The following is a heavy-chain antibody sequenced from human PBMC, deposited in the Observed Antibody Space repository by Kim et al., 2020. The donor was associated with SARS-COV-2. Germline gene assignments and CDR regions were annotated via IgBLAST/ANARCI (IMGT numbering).Heavy chain of an antibody. V-gene: IGHV3-73*01. CDR1: GFTFSGSA. J-gene: IGHJ4*02. Sequence: GGSLRLSCAASGFTFSGSAMHWVRQASGKGLEWVGRIRSKANSYATAYAASVKGRFTISRDDSKNTAYLQMNSLKTEDTAVYYCTREGDWNDAYLFDYWGQGTLVTVSS. CDR2: IRSKANSYAT. CDR3: TREGDWNDAYLFDY. D-gene: IGHD1-1*01.